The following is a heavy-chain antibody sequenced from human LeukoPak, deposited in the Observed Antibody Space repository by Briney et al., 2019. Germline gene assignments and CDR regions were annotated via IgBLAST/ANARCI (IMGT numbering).Heavy chain of an antibody. CDR3: AKGSGGSAYYFDY. D-gene: IGHD2-15*01. J-gene: IGHJ4*02. CDR1: GFTFSSYS. V-gene: IGHV3-21*04. CDR2: ISSSSSYI. Sequence: PGGSLRLSCAASGFTFSSYSMNWVRQAPGKGLEWVSSISSSSSYIYYADSVKGRFTISRDNAKNSLYLQMNSLRAEDTAVYYRAKGSGGSAYYFDYWGQGTLVTVSS.